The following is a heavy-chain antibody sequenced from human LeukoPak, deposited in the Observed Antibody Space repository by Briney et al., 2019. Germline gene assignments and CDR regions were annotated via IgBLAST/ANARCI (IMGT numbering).Heavy chain of an antibody. CDR1: GGSIRTYY. D-gene: IGHD2-15*01. J-gene: IGHJ4*02. V-gene: IGHV4-59*04. CDR2: IYYSGST. CDR3: ASTSRYCSGGSCYSVDY. Sequence: SETLSLTCTVSGGSIRTYYWSWIRQPPGKGLEWIGFIYYSGSTYYNPSLKSRVTISVDTSKNQFSLKLSSVTAADTAVYYCASTSRYCSGGSCYSVDYWGQGTLVTVSS.